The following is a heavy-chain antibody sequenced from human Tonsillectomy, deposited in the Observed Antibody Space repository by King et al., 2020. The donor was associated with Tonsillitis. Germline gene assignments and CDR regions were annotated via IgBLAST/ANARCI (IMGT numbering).Heavy chain of an antibody. J-gene: IGHJ2*01. CDR2: TRDKASGYTT. CDR3: ARVVHADYGDPRGYWYFDL. D-gene: IGHD4-17*01. V-gene: IGHV3-72*01. CDR1: GFPFSDHY. Sequence: VQLVESGGGLVQPGGSLRLSCAASGFPFSDHYLDWVRQAPGKGLEWVGRTRDKASGYTTEYAASVKGRFTISRDDSKNSLYLQMNSLKTEDTAVYYCARVVHADYGDPRGYWYFDLWGRGTLVTVSS.